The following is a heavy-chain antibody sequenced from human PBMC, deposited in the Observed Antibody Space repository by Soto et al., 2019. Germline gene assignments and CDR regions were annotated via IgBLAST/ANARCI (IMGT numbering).Heavy chain of an antibody. Sequence: SETLSLTCTVSGGSIVINNYYWGWIRQPPGNTLEWIGSIYYSGHVYYNPSLKSRVTLSVDTSKNQFSLNLNSVTAADTAVYYCARDSRLGFPDYWGQGTLVTVSS. CDR3: ARDSRLGFPDY. J-gene: IGHJ4*02. D-gene: IGHD3-16*01. CDR2: IYYSGHV. CDR1: GGSIVINNYY. V-gene: IGHV4-39*07.